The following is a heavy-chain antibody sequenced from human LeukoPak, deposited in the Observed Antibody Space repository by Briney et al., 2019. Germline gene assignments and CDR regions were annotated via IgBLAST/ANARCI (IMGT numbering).Heavy chain of an antibody. Sequence: PGGSLRLSCAASVFTFSTYGFHWVRRAPGKGLEWVAFIPSDGSDNYYANSVKGRFTISRDNSKNTLYLQMNSLRSEDTAVYYCAKGLGDYDDFRLGYWGQGTLVTVSS. CDR3: AKGLGDYDDFRLGY. D-gene: IGHD4-17*01. CDR1: VFTFSTYG. J-gene: IGHJ4*02. CDR2: IPSDGSDN. V-gene: IGHV3-30*02.